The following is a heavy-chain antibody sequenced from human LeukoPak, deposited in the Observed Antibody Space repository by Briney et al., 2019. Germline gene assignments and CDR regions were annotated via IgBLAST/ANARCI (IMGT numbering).Heavy chain of an antibody. V-gene: IGHV3-53*01. CDR2: IYSGGRT. CDR3: AGVIWRSGYYPTIDY. CDR1: GFTVSSNY. Sequence: PGGSLRLSCAASGFTVSSNYMTWVRQAPGKGLEWFSVIYSGGRTYYADSVKGRFTISRDKSKNTLYLQMNSLRADDTAVYYCAGVIWRSGYYPTIDYWGQGTLVTVSS. D-gene: IGHD3-22*01. J-gene: IGHJ4*02.